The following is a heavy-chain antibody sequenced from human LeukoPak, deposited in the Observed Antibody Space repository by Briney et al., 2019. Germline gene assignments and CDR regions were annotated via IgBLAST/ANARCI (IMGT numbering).Heavy chain of an antibody. CDR3: AREMESGVIYY. J-gene: IGHJ4*02. CDR2: IWYDGSKT. CDR1: GFMFSDYG. V-gene: IGHV3-33*01. Sequence: EGSLRLSCAASGFMFSDYGMHWVRQAPGKGLEWVAVIWYDGSKTYYVDSVKGRFSISRDNSKNTLYLQMSSLKVEDTAIYYCAREMESGVIYYWGQGTLVTVSS. D-gene: IGHD3-10*01.